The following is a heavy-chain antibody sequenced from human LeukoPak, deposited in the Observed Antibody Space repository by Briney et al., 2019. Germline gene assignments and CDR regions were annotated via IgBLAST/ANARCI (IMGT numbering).Heavy chain of an antibody. V-gene: IGHV3-9*01. D-gene: IGHD3-10*01. J-gene: IGHJ4*02. Sequence: PGGSLRLSCAASGFTFDDYAMHWVRQAPGKGLEWVSGISWNSGSIGYADSVKGRFTISRDNAKNSLYLQVNSLRAEDTALYYCAKDIRRYYYGSGKDYWGQGTLVTVSS. CDR1: GFTFDDYA. CDR3: AKDIRRYYYGSGKDY. CDR2: ISWNSGSI.